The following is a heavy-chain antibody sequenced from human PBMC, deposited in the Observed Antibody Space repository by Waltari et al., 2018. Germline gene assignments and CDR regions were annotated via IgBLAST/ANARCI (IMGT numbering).Heavy chain of an antibody. CDR1: GGSISSSNW. D-gene: IGHD2-8*02. CDR3: AGSLGTVVYAPIDY. CDR2: IYHSGST. J-gene: IGHJ4*02. Sequence: QVQLQESGPGLVKPSGTLSLTCAVSGGSISSSNWWRWVRQPPGKGLEWIGEIYHSGSTNYNPSLKSRVTISVDKSKNQFSLKLSSVTAADTAVYYCAGSLGTVVYAPIDYWGQGTLVTVSS. V-gene: IGHV4-4*02.